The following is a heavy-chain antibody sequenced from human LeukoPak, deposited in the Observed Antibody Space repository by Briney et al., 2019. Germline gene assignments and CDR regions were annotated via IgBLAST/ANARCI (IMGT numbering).Heavy chain of an antibody. CDR3: ARENYGDSTGGRFQH. Sequence: PGGSLRLSCAASGFTFSSYAVSWVRQAPGKGLEWVSVISGSGGSTYYADSVKGRFTISRDNSKNTVYLQMNSLRAEDTAVYYCARENYGDSTGGRFQHWGQGTLVTVSS. J-gene: IGHJ1*01. CDR1: GFTFSSYA. D-gene: IGHD4-17*01. CDR2: ISGSGGST. V-gene: IGHV3-23*01.